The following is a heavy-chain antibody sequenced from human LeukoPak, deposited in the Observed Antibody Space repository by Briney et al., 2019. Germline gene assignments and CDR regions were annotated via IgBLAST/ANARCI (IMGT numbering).Heavy chain of an antibody. J-gene: IGHJ3*02. CDR2: IYWNDGK. CDR1: GFSLSTSGVG. D-gene: IGHD2-2*01. V-gene: IGHV2-5*01. Sequence: SGPTLVKPTQTLPLTCTFSGFSLSTSGVGVGWIRQPPGKALEWLALIYWNDGKRYSPSLESRLTITKDTSKNQVVLTMTNMDPVDTATYYCAHNPRSDYCSSTSCIDAFDIWGQGTMVTVSS. CDR3: AHNPRSDYCSSTSCIDAFDI.